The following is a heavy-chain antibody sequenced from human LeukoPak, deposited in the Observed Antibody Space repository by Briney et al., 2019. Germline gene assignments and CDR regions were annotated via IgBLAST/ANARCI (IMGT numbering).Heavy chain of an antibody. J-gene: IGHJ4*02. Sequence: GGSLRLSCAASGFILSSYAMHWVRQAPGKGLEWVAFTQHDGDDKYYADSVKGRFTISRDNSKNTLYLQMNSLKTEDTAVYYCTTAHVEPLWFGELLNYWGQGTLVTVSS. CDR2: TQHDGDDK. CDR1: GFILSSYA. D-gene: IGHD3-10*01. CDR3: TTAHVEPLWFGELLNY. V-gene: IGHV3-30*02.